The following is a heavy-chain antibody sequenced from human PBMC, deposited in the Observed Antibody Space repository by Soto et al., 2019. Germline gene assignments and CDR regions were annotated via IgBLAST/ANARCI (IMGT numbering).Heavy chain of an antibody. D-gene: IGHD3-16*02. CDR2: IYYSGST. V-gene: IGHV4-59*01. Sequence: QVQLQESGPGLVKPSETLSLTCTVSGGSISSYYWSWIRQPPGKGLEWIGYIYYSGSTNYNPSLKSRVTISVDTSKNQVSLKLSSVTAADTAVYYGARGPMGFGGVIAYCDYWGQGTLVTVSS. J-gene: IGHJ4*02. CDR3: ARGPMGFGGVIAYCDY. CDR1: GGSISSYY.